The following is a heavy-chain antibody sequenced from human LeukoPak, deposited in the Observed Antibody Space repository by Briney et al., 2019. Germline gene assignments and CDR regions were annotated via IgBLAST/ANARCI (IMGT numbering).Heavy chain of an antibody. D-gene: IGHD1-26*01. Sequence: ASVKVSCKASGYTFTSYDINWVRQATGQGLEWMGWINPNSGGTNYAQKFQGRVTMTRDTSISTAYMELSRLRSDDTAVYYCARIGIGDAFDIWGQGTMVTVSS. CDR3: ARIGIGDAFDI. V-gene: IGHV1-2*02. CDR2: INPNSGGT. J-gene: IGHJ3*02. CDR1: GYTFTSYD.